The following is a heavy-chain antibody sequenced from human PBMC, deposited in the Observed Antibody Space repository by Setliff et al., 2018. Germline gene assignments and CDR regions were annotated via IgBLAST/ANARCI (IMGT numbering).Heavy chain of an antibody. CDR2: ISYSGGT. J-gene: IGHJ4*02. D-gene: IGHD6-13*01. CDR3: ARWVAAAGIHNYFDY. Sequence: LSLTCTVSGVSVSSVNSYWSWIRQPAGEGLEWIGHISYSGGTIYNPSLRSRVAISLDTSKNQFSLRLSSVTAADTAVYYCARWVAAAGIHNYFDYWGQGTLVTVSS. CDR1: GVSVSSVNSY. V-gene: IGHV4-61*09.